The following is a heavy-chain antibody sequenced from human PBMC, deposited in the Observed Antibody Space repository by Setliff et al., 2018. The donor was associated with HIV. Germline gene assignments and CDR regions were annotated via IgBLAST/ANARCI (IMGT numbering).Heavy chain of an antibody. Sequence: ASVKVSCKASGYTFTDYAITWVRQAPGQGLEWMGWISLYNGDTDYAQNLQGRVAMTWDTSISTAYMVLSNLKSEDTAVYYCATARRDYYDRGRRSHYYIDVWGKGTTVTVSS. J-gene: IGHJ6*03. D-gene: IGHD3-22*01. CDR1: GYTFTDYA. V-gene: IGHV1-18*01. CDR2: ISLYNGDT. CDR3: ATARRDYYDRGRRSHYYIDV.